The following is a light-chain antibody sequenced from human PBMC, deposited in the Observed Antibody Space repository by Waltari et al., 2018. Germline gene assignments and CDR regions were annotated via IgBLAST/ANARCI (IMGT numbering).Light chain of an antibody. V-gene: IGKV3-20*01. CDR3: QQYGGSPLVT. CDR1: QFVDNYN. J-gene: IGKJ3*01. CDR2: GAS. Sequence: DIVLTQSPGTLSLSPGDRATLSCRASQFVDNYNLAWYQQKPGQGPRLLISGASSRATGIPYRFSGSGSGTDFTLSISRLEPEDFAVYFCQQYGGSPLVTFGPGTKVEIK.